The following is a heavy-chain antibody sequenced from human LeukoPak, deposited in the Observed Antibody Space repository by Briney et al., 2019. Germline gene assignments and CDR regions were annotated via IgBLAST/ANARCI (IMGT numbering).Heavy chain of an antibody. Sequence: PSETLSLTRTVSGGSISSSSYYWGWIRQPPGKGLEWIGSIYYSGSTYYNPSLKSRVTISVDTSKSQFSLKLSSVTAADTAVYYCASGNPTSDAFDIWGQGTMVTVSS. J-gene: IGHJ3*02. V-gene: IGHV4-39*01. D-gene: IGHD1-14*01. CDR2: IYYSGST. CDR1: GGSISSSSYY. CDR3: ASGNPTSDAFDI.